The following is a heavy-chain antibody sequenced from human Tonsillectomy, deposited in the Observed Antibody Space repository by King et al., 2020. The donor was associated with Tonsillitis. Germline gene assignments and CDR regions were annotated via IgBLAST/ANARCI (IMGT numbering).Heavy chain of an antibody. D-gene: IGHD3-10*01. CDR1: GFTFGDYA. J-gene: IGHJ6*03. Sequence: EVQLVESGGGLVQPGRSLRLACTTSGFTFGDYAMSWIRQAPGKGLEWVGFIRSKPYGGTTDYAAPVKGRFTISRDDSKNIAYLQMNSLKTEDTAVYYCTRDRVTMVRGVDYYYMDVWGKGTTVTVSS. CDR3: TRDRVTMVRGVDYYYMDV. V-gene: IGHV3-49*03. CDR2: IRSKPYGGTT.